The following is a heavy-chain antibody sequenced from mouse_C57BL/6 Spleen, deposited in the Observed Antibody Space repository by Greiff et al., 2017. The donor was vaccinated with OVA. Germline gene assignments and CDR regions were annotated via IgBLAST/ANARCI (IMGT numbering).Heavy chain of an antibody. CDR1: GYTFTGYW. V-gene: IGHV1-9*01. CDR2: IIPGSGST. J-gene: IGHJ4*01. CDR3: ARYPSYYAMDD. Sequence: QVQLKESGAELMKPGASVKLSCKATGYTFTGYWMAWVKQRPGHGLEWIGKIIPGSGSTNYNEKFKGKATVTADTSSNTAYMQLSSLTTEDSAIYYCARYPSYYAMDDWGQGTSVTVSS.